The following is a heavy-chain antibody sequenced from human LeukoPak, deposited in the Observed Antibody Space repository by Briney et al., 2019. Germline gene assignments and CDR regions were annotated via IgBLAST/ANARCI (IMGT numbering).Heavy chain of an antibody. Sequence: GASVKVSCKASGYTFTSYGISWVRQAPGQGLEWMGWISAYNGNTNYAQKLQGRVTMTTDTSTSTAYMELSSLRSEDTAVYYCARAAKRMELQVFDYWGQGTLVTVSS. CDR2: ISAYNGNT. J-gene: IGHJ4*02. CDR3: ARAAKRMELQVFDY. CDR1: GYTFTSYG. V-gene: IGHV1-18*01. D-gene: IGHD1-7*01.